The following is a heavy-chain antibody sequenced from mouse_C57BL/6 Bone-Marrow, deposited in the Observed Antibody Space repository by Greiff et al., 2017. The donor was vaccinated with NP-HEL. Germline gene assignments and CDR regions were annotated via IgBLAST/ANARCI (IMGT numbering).Heavy chain of an antibody. Sequence: QVQLKESGAELVRPGASVTLSCKASGYTFTDYEMHWVKQTPVHGLEWIGAIDPETGGTAYNQKFKGKAILTAYKSSSTAYMALRSLTSEDSAVYYCTREYYGSPFAYWGQGTLVTVSS. CDR2: IDPETGGT. D-gene: IGHD1-1*01. CDR1: GYTFTDYE. CDR3: TREYYGSPFAY. V-gene: IGHV1-15*01. J-gene: IGHJ3*01.